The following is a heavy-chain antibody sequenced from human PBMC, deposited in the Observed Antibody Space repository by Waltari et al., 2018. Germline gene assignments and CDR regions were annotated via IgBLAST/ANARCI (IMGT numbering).Heavy chain of an antibody. CDR3: AKDEGARLAPTFGMDA. V-gene: IGHV3-23*01. Sequence: EMQLLESGGGLVQPGGSLRLSCAASGFPFSTYTMNWVRQAPGKGREGVAVMTASGLMDYGDAVKGRFIISRDNSKNTLYLEMYRLRVEDTARYYCAKDEGARLAPTFGMDAWGQGTTVIVSS. D-gene: IGHD6-6*01. CDR2: MTASGLM. CDR1: GFPFSTYT. J-gene: IGHJ6*02.